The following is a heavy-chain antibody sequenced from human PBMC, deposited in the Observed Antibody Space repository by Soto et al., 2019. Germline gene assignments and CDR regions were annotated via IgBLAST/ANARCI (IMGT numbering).Heavy chain of an antibody. CDR3: ARGRRSGGSCYLH. V-gene: IGHV1-8*01. CDR2: MNPNSGNT. CDR1: GYSFTSYD. D-gene: IGHD2-15*01. Sequence: ASVKVSCKASGYSFTSYDINWVRQATGQGLEWMGWMNPNSGNTGYAQKFQGRVTMTRNTSISTAYMELTSLRSDDTAVYYCARGRRSGGSCYLHWGQGTLVTVSS. J-gene: IGHJ4*02.